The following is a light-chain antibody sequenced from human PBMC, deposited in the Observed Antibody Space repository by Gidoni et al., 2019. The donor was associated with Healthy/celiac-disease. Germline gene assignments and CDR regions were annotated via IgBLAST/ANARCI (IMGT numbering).Light chain of an antibody. V-gene: IGKV3-15*01. Sequence: EIVMTQSPATLSVSPGERATLSCRASKSVSSNLAWYQQKPGQAPRLLIYGASTRATGIPARFSGSGSGTEFTLTISSLQSEDFAVYYCQQYNNWPPMYTFXQXTKLEIK. CDR2: GAS. J-gene: IGKJ2*01. CDR3: QQYNNWPPMYT. CDR1: KSVSSN.